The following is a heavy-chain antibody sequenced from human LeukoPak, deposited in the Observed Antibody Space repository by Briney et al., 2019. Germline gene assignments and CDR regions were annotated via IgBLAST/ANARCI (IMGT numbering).Heavy chain of an antibody. J-gene: IGHJ4*02. Sequence: WMGWMNPNSGNTGYAQKFQGRVTVTRNTSISTAYMELSSLRSEDTAVYYCASSTVTADYWGQGTLVTVSS. D-gene: IGHD4-17*01. CDR2: MNPNSGNT. V-gene: IGHV1-8*01. CDR3: ASSTVTADY.